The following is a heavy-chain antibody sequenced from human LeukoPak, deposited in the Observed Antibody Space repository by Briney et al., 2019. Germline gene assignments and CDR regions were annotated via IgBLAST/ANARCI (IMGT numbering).Heavy chain of an antibody. Sequence: SETLSLTCTVSGGSISSSSYYWGWIRQPPGRGLEWIGSIYYSGSTYYNPSLKSRVTISVDTSKNQFSLKLSSVTAADTAVYYCARGSSGWYLNFDYWGQGTLVTVSS. J-gene: IGHJ4*02. CDR1: GGSISSSSYY. D-gene: IGHD6-19*01. CDR2: IYYSGST. CDR3: ARGSSGWYLNFDY. V-gene: IGHV4-39*07.